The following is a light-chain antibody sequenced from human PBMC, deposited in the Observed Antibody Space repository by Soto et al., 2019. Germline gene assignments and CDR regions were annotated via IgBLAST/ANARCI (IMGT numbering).Light chain of an antibody. CDR3: QQYYNWPPYT. CDR1: QSVSSN. J-gene: IGKJ2*01. CDR2: GAS. Sequence: EIVMTQSPATLSVSPGEGVTLSCRASQSVSSNLAWYQQRPGQAPRLLIYGASTRATGIPARFSGSGSGTEFTLTISSLQSEDFAVYYCQQYYNWPPYTFGQGTKVDIK. V-gene: IGKV3-15*01.